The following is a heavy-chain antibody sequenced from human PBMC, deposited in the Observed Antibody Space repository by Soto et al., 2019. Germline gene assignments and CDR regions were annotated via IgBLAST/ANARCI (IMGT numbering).Heavy chain of an antibody. J-gene: IGHJ6*02. D-gene: IGHD5-18*01. Sequence: SETLSLTCTVSGGSISSSSYYWGWIRQPPGKGLEWIGSIYYSGSTYYNPSLKSRVTIPVDTSKNQFSLKLSSVTAADTAVYYCARQRYSYGFNYYYYGMDVWGQGTTVTVSS. CDR2: IYYSGST. V-gene: IGHV4-39*01. CDR1: GGSISSSSYY. CDR3: ARQRYSYGFNYYYYGMDV.